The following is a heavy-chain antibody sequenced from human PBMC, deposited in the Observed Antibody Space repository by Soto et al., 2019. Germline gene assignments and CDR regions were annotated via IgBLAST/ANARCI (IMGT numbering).Heavy chain of an antibody. D-gene: IGHD4-17*01. CDR2: ISGSGGST. J-gene: IGHJ4*02. V-gene: IGHV3-23*01. CDR3: AKALGGTEDYGDYGSYFDY. Sequence: GGSLRLSCAASGFTFSSYAMSWVRQAPGKGLEWVSAISGSGGSTCYADSVKGRFTISRDNSKNTLYLQMNSLRAEDTAVYYCAKALGGTEDYGDYGSYFDYWGQGTLVTVSS. CDR1: GFTFSSYA.